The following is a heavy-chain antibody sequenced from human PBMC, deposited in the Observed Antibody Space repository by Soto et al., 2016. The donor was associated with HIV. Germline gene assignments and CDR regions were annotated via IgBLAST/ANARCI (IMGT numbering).Heavy chain of an antibody. CDR1: GYTFNSYG. CDR3: ARVTYFESSGYYSD. V-gene: IGHV1-18*01. CDR2: ISGYNGNT. J-gene: IGHJ4*02. Sequence: QVQLVQSGTEVKKPGASVKVSCKASGYTFNSYGISWVRQAPGQGLEWMGWISGYNGNTKYAENFRDRVTVATDTSTSTAYMELRSLRSDDTAVYYCARVTYFESSGYYSDWGQGTLVSVSS. D-gene: IGHD3-22*01.